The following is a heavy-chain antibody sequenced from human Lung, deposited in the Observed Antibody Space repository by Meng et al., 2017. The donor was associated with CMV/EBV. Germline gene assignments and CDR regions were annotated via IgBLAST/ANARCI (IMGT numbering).Heavy chain of an antibody. J-gene: IGHJ1*01. CDR3: ARGGEPYCGGDCSPGYFQH. V-gene: IGHV4-31*03. CDR1: GGSISSGGYY. Sequence: TLSLXCTVSGGSISSGGYYWSWIRQHPGKGLEWIGYIYYSGSTYYNPSLKSRVTISVDTSKNQFSLKLSSVTAADTAVYYCARGGEPYCGGDCSPGYFQHWGQGXLVTVSS. D-gene: IGHD2-21*01. CDR2: IYYSGST.